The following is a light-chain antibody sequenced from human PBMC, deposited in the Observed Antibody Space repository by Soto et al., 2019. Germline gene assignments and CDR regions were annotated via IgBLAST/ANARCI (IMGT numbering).Light chain of an antibody. CDR2: DAS. V-gene: IGKV1-33*01. J-gene: IGKJ3*01. Sequence: DIQMTQSPSSLSASVGDRVTITCQASQDISNYLNWYQQKPGKAPKLLSYDASNLETGDPSRFSGSGSGTDFTFTISSLQPEDIATYYCQQYDNLPFTFGPGTKVDIK. CDR3: QQYDNLPFT. CDR1: QDISNY.